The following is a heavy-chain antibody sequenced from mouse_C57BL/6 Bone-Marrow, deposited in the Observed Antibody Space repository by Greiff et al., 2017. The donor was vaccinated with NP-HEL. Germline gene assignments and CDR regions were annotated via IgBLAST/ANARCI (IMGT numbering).Heavy chain of an antibody. CDR2: IDPEDGET. V-gene: IGHV14-2*01. CDR1: GFNIKDYY. CDR3: ARGPPSTVVAPDY. D-gene: IGHD1-1*01. Sequence: EVHLVESGAELVKPGASVKLSCTASGFNIKDYYMHWVKQRTEQGLEWIGRIDPEDGETKYAPKFQGKATITADTSSNTAYLQLSSLTSEDTAVYYCARGPPSTVVAPDYWGQGTTLTVSS. J-gene: IGHJ2*01.